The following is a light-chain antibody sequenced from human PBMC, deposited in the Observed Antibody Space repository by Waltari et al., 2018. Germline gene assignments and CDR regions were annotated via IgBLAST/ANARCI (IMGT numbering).Light chain of an antibody. CDR2: DAS. CDR1: ENIKTY. J-gene: IGKJ4*01. Sequence: AIQMTQSPSSLSASVGDRITITCQASENIKTYLAWYQQKPGRAPRLLIFDASFLQSGVPSMFSGSGSGTDVTLTVDNLQSDDFATYYCQQHDTYPLTFGGGTRVE. CDR3: QQHDTYPLT. V-gene: IGKV1-6*01.